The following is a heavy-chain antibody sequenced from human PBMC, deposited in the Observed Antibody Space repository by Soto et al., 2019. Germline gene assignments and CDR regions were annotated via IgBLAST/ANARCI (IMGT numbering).Heavy chain of an antibody. CDR1: GFTLRISA. D-gene: IGHD2-2*01. V-gene: IGHV3-23*01. CDR2: ISGSGGST. J-gene: IGHJ4*02. CDR3: AKDSCSSTSCYFFLGTFAY. Sequence: WLSMRLSCTASGFTLRISAISGVRQAQGKGLEWVSAISGSGGSTYYADSVKGRFTISRDNSKNTLYLQMNSLRAEDTAVYYCAKDSCSSTSCYFFLGTFAYRGQGTLVTVSS.